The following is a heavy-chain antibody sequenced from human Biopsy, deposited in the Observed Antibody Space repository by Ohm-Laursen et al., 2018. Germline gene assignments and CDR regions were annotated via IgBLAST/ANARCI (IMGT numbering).Heavy chain of an antibody. CDR3: ARGRRTSGWPYFDN. D-gene: IGHD6-19*01. V-gene: IGHV4-61*01. CDR2: IYSGGNT. J-gene: IGHJ4*02. CDR1: LDSLSSGPDN. Sequence: TLSLTCTASLDSLSSGPDNWSWVRLPPGQGLEYIGFIYSGGNTNYNPSLQNRVTMSVDTSKNQFSLKLSSVIAADTAVYYCARGRRTSGWPYFDNWGQGTLVIVSS.